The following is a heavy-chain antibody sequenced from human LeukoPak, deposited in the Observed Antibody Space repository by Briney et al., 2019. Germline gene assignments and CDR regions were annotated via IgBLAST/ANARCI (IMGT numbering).Heavy chain of an antibody. Sequence: SETLSLTCTVSGGSLSSYYWSWVRQPPGTGLEWIGYIYYSGSTNYNPSLKSRVTISVDTSKNQFSLKLSSVTAADTAVYYCARHVHYYLSSGYYGFDYWGEGTLVTVSS. J-gene: IGHJ4*02. CDR1: GGSLSSYY. D-gene: IGHD3-22*01. CDR2: IYYSGST. CDR3: ARHVHYYLSSGYYGFDY. V-gene: IGHV4-59*08.